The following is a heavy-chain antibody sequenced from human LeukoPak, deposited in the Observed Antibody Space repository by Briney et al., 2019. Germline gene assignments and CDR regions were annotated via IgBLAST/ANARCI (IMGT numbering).Heavy chain of an antibody. CDR2: INHSGST. V-gene: IGHV4-34*01. D-gene: IGHD5-18*01. Sequence: GSLRLSCAASGFTFSSFGMSWIRQPPGKGLEWIGEINHSGSTNYNPSLKSRVTISVDTSKNQFSLKLSSVTAADTAVYYCASSDGRNSYGLDYWGQGTLVTVSS. CDR1: GFTFSSFG. CDR3: ASSDGRNSYGLDY. J-gene: IGHJ4*02.